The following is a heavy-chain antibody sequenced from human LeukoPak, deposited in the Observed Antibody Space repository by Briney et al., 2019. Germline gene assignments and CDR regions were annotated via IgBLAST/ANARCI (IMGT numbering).Heavy chain of an antibody. V-gene: IGHV3-48*03. D-gene: IGHD3-10*01. CDR3: ARGFWVVRGVVFDY. Sequence: PGGSLRLSCAASGFTFSSYEMNWVRQAPGKGLEWVSYISSSGSTMYYGDSVKGRFTISRDNAKNSLYLQMNSLRAEDTAVYYCARGFWVVRGVVFDYWGQGTLVTLSS. CDR2: ISSSGSTM. J-gene: IGHJ4*02. CDR1: GFTFSSYE.